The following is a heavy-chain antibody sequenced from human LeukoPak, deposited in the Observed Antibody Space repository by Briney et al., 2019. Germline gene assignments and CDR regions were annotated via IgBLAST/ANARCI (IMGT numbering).Heavy chain of an antibody. CDR3: TRGTGSDY. V-gene: IGHV3-49*04. J-gene: IGHJ4*02. CDR2: TRSKGYGGTT. D-gene: IGHD2-15*01. CDR1: GFTFGDYA. Sequence: GRSLRLSCSASGFTFGDYAISWVRQAPGKGLEWIGCTRSKGYGGTTVYAASVKGRFTTSRDDSKSIAYLHMNSLESEDTAVYYCTRGTGSDYWGQGTLVTVSS.